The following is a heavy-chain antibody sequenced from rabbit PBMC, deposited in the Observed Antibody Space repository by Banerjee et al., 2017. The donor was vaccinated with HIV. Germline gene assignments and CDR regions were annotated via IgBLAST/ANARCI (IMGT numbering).Heavy chain of an antibody. V-gene: IGHV1S45*01. CDR2: INAITGKA. D-gene: IGHD6-1*01. J-gene: IGHJ4*01. CDR1: GFSFSDRDV. CDR3: AREAGYGGYGDANL. Sequence: QEQLEESGGGLVKSEGSLTLTCKASGFSFSDRDVMCWVRQAPGKGLEWIACINAITGKAVYASWAKGRFTFSKTSSTTVTLQMTSLTAADTATYFCAREAGYGGYGDANLWGQGTLVTVS.